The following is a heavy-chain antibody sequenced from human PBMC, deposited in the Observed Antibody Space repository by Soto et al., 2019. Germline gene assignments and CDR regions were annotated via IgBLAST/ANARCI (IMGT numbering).Heavy chain of an antibody. V-gene: IGHV4-34*01. J-gene: IGHJ4*02. D-gene: IGHD5-12*01. CDR1: GGSFSGYY. CDR3: AAGGGLPRDS. Sequence: SETLSLTCAVYGGSFSGYYWSWIRQPPGKGLEWIGEINHSGSTNYNPSLKSRVTISVDTSKNQFSLKLSSVAAADTAVYYCAAGGGLPRDSWGQGTLVTVSS. CDR2: INHSGST.